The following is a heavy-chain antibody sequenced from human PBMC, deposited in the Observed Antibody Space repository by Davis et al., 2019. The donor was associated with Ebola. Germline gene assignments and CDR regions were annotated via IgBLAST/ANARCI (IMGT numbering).Heavy chain of an antibody. CDR3: AKSGSYGYYYYGMDV. V-gene: IGHV1-8*01. CDR1: GYTFTSYD. Sequence: ASVKVSCKASGYTFTSYDINWVRQATGQGLEWMGWMNPNSGNTGYAQKFQGRVTMTRDTSISTAYMELSRLRSDDTAVYYCAKSGSYGYYYYGMDVWGQGTTVTVSS. CDR2: MNPNSGNT. J-gene: IGHJ6*02. D-gene: IGHD3-16*01.